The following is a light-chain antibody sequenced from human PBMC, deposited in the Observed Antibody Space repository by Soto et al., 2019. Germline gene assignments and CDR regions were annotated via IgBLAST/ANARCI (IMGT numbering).Light chain of an antibody. CDR3: AAWDDSLNAVV. Sequence: QSVLTQPPSASGTPGQRVTISCSGSSSNIGGNTVNWYQQLPGTAPKLLIYSNNQRPLGVPDRFSGSKSGTSASLAISGLQSEDEADYYCAAWDDSLNAVVFGGGTKVTVL. CDR1: SSNIGGNT. CDR2: SNN. J-gene: IGLJ2*01. V-gene: IGLV1-44*01.